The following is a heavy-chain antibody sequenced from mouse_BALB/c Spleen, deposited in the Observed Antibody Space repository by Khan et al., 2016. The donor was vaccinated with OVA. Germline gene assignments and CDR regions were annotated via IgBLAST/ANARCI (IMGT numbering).Heavy chain of an antibody. Sequence: VQLHQSGAELAKPGASVKMSCKASGYTFTSYWMHWIKQRPGQGLEWIGYINPTSGYTDYNQKFKDKATLTADKSSSTAYMQLSSLTSDDSAVYYCERDRIDYWGQGTALTVSS. CDR3: ERDRIDY. V-gene: IGHV1-7*01. CDR1: GYTFTSYW. J-gene: IGHJ2*01. CDR2: INPTSGYT.